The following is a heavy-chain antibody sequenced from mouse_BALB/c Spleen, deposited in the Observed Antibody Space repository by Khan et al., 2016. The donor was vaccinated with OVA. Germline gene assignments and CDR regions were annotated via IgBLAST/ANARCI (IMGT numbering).Heavy chain of an antibody. Sequence: QMQLVESGPGLVAPSQSLSITCTVSGFPLSRYSIYWVRQPPGKGLEWLGMIWAGGSTDYNSALKSRLTINKDNSKSHLFLIMNSLQTVDTAIYYGVRNQDGGSYWYFDVWGAGTTVTVSS. CDR1: GFPLSRYS. J-gene: IGHJ1*01. V-gene: IGHV2-6-4*01. CDR3: VRNQDGGSYWYFDV. D-gene: IGHD1-2*01. CDR2: IWAGGST.